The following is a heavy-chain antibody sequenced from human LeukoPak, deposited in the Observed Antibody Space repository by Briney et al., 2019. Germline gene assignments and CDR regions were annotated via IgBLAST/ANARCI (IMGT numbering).Heavy chain of an antibody. J-gene: IGHJ5*02. CDR2: IRSKSYGGTA. CDR1: GFNFGDYG. Sequence: PGGSLRLSCTASGFNFGDYGLTWVRQAPGKGLEWLGFIRSKSYGGTAEYAASVRGRFIISRDDSKSIAYLQINSLKTEVTGVYFCSRGDSGSSWGQGTLVTVSS. D-gene: IGHD3-10*01. V-gene: IGHV3-49*04. CDR3: SRGDSGSS.